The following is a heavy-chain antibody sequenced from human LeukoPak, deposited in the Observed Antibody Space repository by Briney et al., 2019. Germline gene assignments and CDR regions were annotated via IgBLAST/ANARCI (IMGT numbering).Heavy chain of an antibody. D-gene: IGHD6-19*01. CDR3: ARGPQWLVQNQPGADY. CDR2: IDPTSGGT. Sequence: VASVKVSCKTSGYSFTGYYINWVRHAPGQGLEWMGRIDPTSGGTDYAQKFHGRLTMTRDTSIVTAYMELTRLRSDDTAFYYCARGPQWLVQNQPGADYWGQGTLVTVSS. CDR1: GYSFTGYY. V-gene: IGHV1-2*06. J-gene: IGHJ4*02.